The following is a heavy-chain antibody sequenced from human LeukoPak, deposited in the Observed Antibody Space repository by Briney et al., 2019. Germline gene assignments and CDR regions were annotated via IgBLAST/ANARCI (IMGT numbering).Heavy chain of an antibody. V-gene: IGHV3-11*01. CDR2: ISSSASTI. D-gene: IGHD1-1*01. CDR1: GFTFSDYY. J-gene: IGHJ4*02. Sequence: GGSLRLSCAASGFTFSDYYMSWIRQAPGKGLEWVSYISSSASTIYYTDSVKGRFTISRDNAKNSLYLQMNSLRAEDTAVYYCATYRQLLLPFESWGQGTLVTVSS. CDR3: ATYRQLLLPFES.